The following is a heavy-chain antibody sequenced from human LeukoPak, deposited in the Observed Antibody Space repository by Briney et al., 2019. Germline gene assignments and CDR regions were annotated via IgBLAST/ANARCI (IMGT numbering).Heavy chain of an antibody. CDR2: VHHSGNT. Sequence: SETLSLTCAVSGYSISRGYHWGWIRQPPGKGLEWIGSVHHSGNTYYNSSLKSRVTISVDTSKNQFSLKVNSVTAADTAVYYCARVDWNPDYWGQGTLVAVSS. V-gene: IGHV4-38-2*01. D-gene: IGHD1-1*01. J-gene: IGHJ4*02. CDR1: GYSISRGYH. CDR3: ARVDWNPDY.